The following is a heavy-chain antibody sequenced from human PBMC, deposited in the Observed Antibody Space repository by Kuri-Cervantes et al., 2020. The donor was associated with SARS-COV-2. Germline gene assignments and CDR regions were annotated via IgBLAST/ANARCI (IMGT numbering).Heavy chain of an antibody. J-gene: IGHJ4*02. V-gene: IGHV4-38-2*01. CDR3: ARTSIAAAGTYFDY. CDR1: GYSISSGYY. D-gene: IGHD6-13*01. Sequence: SETLSLTCAVSGYSISSGYYWGWIRQPPGKGLEWIGSIYHSGSTNYNPSLKSRVTISVDTSKNQFSLKLSSVTAADTAVYYCARTSIAAAGTYFDYWGQGTLVTVSS. CDR2: IYHSGST.